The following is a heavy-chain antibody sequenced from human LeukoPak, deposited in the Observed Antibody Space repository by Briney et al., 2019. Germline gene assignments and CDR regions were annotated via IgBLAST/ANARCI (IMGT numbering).Heavy chain of an antibody. CDR1: GGSFSGYY. D-gene: IGHD5-18*01. J-gene: IGHJ6*03. V-gene: IGHV4-34*01. CDR2: INHSGST. Sequence: PSETLSLTCAVYGGSFSGYYWSWIRQPPGKGLEWIGEINHSGSTNYNPSLKSRVTISVDTSKNQFSLKLSSVTAADTAVYYCARVGYSYGPYYYYYMDVWGKGTTVTVSS. CDR3: ARVGYSYGPYYYYYMDV.